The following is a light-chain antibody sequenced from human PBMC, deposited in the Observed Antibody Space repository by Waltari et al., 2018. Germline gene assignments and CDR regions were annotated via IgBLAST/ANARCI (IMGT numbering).Light chain of an antibody. J-gene: IGKJ4*01. V-gene: IGKV4-1*01. CDR1: QSVLYSSNNKNY. CDR2: WAS. CDR3: QQYYSTPRT. Sequence: DIVMTQSPDSLAVSLGERATINCKSSQSVLYSSNNKNYLAWYQQKPGQPPQLLIYWASPRESGVPDRFSGSGSGTDFTLTISSLQAEDVAVYYCQQYYSTPRTFGGGTKVEIK.